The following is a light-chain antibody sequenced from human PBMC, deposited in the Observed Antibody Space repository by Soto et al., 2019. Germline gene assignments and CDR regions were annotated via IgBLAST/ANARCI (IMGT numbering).Light chain of an antibody. CDR2: GAS. CDR1: QSVSSD. J-gene: IGKJ1*01. Sequence: EIVMTQSPATLSVSPGERATLSCRASQSVSSDLAWYHQKPGQAPSLLSYGASTRATGIPARFSGSGSGTEFTLTINSLQSEDFAIYYCQQYTNWPRTFGPGTKVEIK. V-gene: IGKV3-15*01. CDR3: QQYTNWPRT.